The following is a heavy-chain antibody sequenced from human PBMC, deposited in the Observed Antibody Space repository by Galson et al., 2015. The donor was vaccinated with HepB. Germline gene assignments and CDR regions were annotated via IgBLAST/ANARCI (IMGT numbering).Heavy chain of an antibody. CDR1: GFIFSNHA. D-gene: IGHD2-15*01. Sequence: SLRLSCAASGFIFSNHAMNWVRQAPGQGLEWVATISESGDSTYYADSMKGQLTISRDNSENTVYLQMNSLRAEDTAVYYCAKNLSELFNWGQGTLVTVSS. J-gene: IGHJ4*02. V-gene: IGHV3-23*01. CDR2: ISESGDST. CDR3: AKNLSELFN.